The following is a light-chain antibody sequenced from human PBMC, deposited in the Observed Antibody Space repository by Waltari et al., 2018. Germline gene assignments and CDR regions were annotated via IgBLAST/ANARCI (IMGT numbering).Light chain of an antibody. CDR1: SGSIATDY. CDR2: EDE. CDR3: HSYDSSPFWV. J-gene: IGLJ3*02. Sequence: NFLLTQPHSVSESPGKTVTISCTRSSGSIATDYVQWYQQRPGSAPTTVTYEDEQRPSGVPDRFSGSIDSSSNSASLTISGLKTEDEADYYCHSYDSSPFWVFGGGTKLTVL. V-gene: IGLV6-57*03.